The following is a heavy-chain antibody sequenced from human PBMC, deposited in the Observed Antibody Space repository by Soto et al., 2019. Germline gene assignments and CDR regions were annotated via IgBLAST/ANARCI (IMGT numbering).Heavy chain of an antibody. CDR1: GGSFSGYY. CDR2: INHSGST. D-gene: IGHD6-6*01. J-gene: IGHJ5*02. V-gene: IGHV4-34*01. Sequence: ETLSLTCAVYGGSFSGYYWSWIRQPPGKGLEWIGEINHSGSTNYNPSLKSRVTISVDTSKNQFSLKLSSVTAADTAVYYCARRGWSIAARRPCNWFDPWGQGTLVT. CDR3: ARRGWSIAARRPCNWFDP.